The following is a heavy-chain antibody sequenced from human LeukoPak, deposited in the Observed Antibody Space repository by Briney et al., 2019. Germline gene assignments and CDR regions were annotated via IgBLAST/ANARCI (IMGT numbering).Heavy chain of an antibody. Sequence: GESLKISCKGSGYSFTSYWIGWVRQDPGQGFEWMGWISPYTGNTDYAQNFQGRVTMTTDTSTSTAYMELRSLRSDDTAIYYCARGYGDDYWGQGTLLTVSS. CDR2: ISPYTGNT. J-gene: IGHJ4*02. D-gene: IGHD3-16*01. CDR1: GYSFTSYW. CDR3: ARGYGDDY. V-gene: IGHV1-18*04.